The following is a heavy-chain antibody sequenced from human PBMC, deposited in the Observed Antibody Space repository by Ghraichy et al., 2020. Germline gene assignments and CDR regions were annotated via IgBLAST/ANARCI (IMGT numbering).Heavy chain of an antibody. J-gene: IGHJ4*02. CDR2: IYNSGST. V-gene: IGHV4-31*11. Sequence: SETLSLTCVVSGASISSSVYYWSWIHQHPGKGLEWIGHIYNSGSTYYNPSLRSRVAISLDASKNQFSLNLTSVTAADTALYFCARAKGDYWSPGTLVTVSS. CDR1: GASISSSVYY. CDR3: ARAKGDY.